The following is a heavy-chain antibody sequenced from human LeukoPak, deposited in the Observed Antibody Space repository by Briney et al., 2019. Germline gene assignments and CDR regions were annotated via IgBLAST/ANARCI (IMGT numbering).Heavy chain of an antibody. Sequence: GGSLRLPCAASGFTFSSHGMNWVRQAPGKGLEWVAFIRYDGSNNYYAGSVKGRFTISRDNSKNTLYLQLNSLRAEDTAVYYCATETRGSYSDYWGQGTLVTVSS. D-gene: IGHD1-26*01. CDR2: IRYDGSNN. CDR3: ATETRGSYSDY. J-gene: IGHJ4*02. CDR1: GFTFSSHG. V-gene: IGHV3-30*02.